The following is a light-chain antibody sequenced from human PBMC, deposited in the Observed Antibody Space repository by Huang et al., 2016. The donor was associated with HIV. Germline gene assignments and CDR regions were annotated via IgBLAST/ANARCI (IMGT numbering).Light chain of an antibody. CDR3: QQYNTYPWT. CDR2: DAS. V-gene: IGKV1-5*01. CDR1: QSISYS. J-gene: IGKJ1*01. Sequence: DIQMTQSPSTLSASVGDRVTITCQATQSISYSLAWYQQKPGKAPKLLIYDASNLEGGVPSRFSGSGSGTEVTLTISSLQPDDFATYYCQQYNTYPWTFGQGTKVEIK.